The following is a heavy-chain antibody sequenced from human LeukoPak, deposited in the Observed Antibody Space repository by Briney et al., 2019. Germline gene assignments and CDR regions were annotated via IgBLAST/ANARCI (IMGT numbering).Heavy chain of an antibody. CDR2: VGNGGSNLM. CDR3: ARDKTNKGHDC. CDR1: GFSLSDYC. Sequence: GGSLRLSCAASGFSLSDYCMTWVRQAPGKGLEWISYVGNGGSNLMLYPDSVRGRFTVLRDYAKNSLYLQMSSLRAEDTAVYYCARDKTNKGHDCWGQGTLVTVFS. V-gene: IGHV3-11*01. D-gene: IGHD2-8*01. J-gene: IGHJ4*02.